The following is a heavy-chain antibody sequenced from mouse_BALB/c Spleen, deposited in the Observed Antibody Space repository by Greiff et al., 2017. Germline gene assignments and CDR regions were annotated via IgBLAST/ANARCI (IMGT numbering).Heavy chain of an antibody. J-gene: IGHJ1*01. CDR1: GFTFSSYA. CDR2: ISSGGST. CDR3: ARGGSSYEDWYFDV. D-gene: IGHD1-1*01. Sequence: EVKVEESGGGLVKPGGSLKLSCAASGFTFSSYAMSWVRQTPEKRLEWVASISSGGSTSYPDSVKGRFTISRDNARNILYLQMSSLRSEDTAMYYCARGGSSYEDWYFDVWGAGTTVTVSS. V-gene: IGHV5-6-5*01.